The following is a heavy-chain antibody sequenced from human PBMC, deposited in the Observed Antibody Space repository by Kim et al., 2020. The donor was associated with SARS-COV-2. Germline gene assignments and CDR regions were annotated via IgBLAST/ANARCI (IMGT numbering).Heavy chain of an antibody. D-gene: IGHD3-3*01. CDR2: ISAYNGNT. CDR3: ASGGAPYDFWSGYFSYYYYYGMDV. V-gene: IGHV1-18*04. CDR1: GYTFTSYG. J-gene: IGHJ6*02. Sequence: ASVKVSCKASGYTFTSYGISWVRQAPGQGLEWMGWISAYNGNTNYAQKLQGRVTMTTDTSTSTAYMELRSLRSDDTAVYYCASGGAPYDFWSGYFSYYYYYGMDVWGQGTTVTVSS.